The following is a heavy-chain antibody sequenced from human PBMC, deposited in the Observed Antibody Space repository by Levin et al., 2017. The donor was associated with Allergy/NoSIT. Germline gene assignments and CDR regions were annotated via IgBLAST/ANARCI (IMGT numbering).Heavy chain of an antibody. CDR3: ATLYSSGWTTAEYFQH. CDR2: IYYSGST. D-gene: IGHD6-19*01. J-gene: IGHJ1*01. CDR1: GGSISSSSYY. Sequence: SETLSLTCTVSGGSISSSSYYWGWIRQPPGKGLEWIGSIYYSGSTYYNPSLKSRVTISVDTSKNQFSLKLSSVTAADTAVYYCATLYSSGWTTAEYFQHWGQGTLVTVSS. V-gene: IGHV4-39*01.